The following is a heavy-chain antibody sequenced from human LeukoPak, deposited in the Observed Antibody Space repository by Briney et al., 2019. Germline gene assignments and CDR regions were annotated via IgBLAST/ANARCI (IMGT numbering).Heavy chain of an antibody. CDR3: ARGEAAAGPMDYMDV. J-gene: IGHJ6*03. Sequence: PSETLSLTCAVYGGSFSGYYWSWLRQPPGKGLEWVGEVNHSGSTNYNPSLKSRVTMSVDTSKNQFSLKLSSVTAADTAVYYCARGEAAAGPMDYMDVWDTGATVTVSS. CDR1: GGSFSGYY. CDR2: VNHSGST. V-gene: IGHV4-34*01. D-gene: IGHD6-13*01.